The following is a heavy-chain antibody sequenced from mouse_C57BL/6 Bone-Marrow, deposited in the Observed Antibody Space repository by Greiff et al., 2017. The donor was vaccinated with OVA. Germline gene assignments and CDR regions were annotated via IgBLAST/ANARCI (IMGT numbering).Heavy chain of an antibody. CDR2: ISSGSSTI. CDR1: GFTFSDYG. CDR3: ARGLRPRYIDY. Sequence: EVMLVESGGGLVKPGGSLKLSCAASGFTFSDYGMHWVRQAPEQGLEWVAYISSGSSTIYYADTVKGRFTISRDNAKNTLFLQMISLRSEDTAMYYCARGLRPRYIDYWGQGTTLTVSS. J-gene: IGHJ2*01. D-gene: IGHD3-2*02. V-gene: IGHV5-17*01.